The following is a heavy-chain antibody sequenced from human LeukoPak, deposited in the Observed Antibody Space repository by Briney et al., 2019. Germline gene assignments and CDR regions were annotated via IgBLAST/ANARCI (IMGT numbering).Heavy chain of an antibody. J-gene: IGHJ4*02. D-gene: IGHD2-21*02. CDR3: ARAQASYIVVVTAMFY. V-gene: IGHV1-69*06. CDR1: GGTFSSYA. CDR2: IIPIFGTA. Sequence: GASVKVSCKASGGTFSSYAISWVRQAPGQGLEWMGGIIPIFGTANYAQKFQGRVTITADKSTSTAYMELSSLRSEDTAVYYCARAQASYIVVVTAMFYWGQGTLVTVSS.